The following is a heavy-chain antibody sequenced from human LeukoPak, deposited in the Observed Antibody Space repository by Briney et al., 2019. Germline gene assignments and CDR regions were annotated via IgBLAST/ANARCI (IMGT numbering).Heavy chain of an antibody. J-gene: IGHJ6*02. V-gene: IGHV1-8*03. CDR2: MNPNSGNT. CDR1: GYAFTSYD. CDR3: ARDREGGSSSWYHYYYGMDV. D-gene: IGHD6-13*01. Sequence: ASVKVSCKASGYAFTSYDINWVRQATGQGLEWMGWMNPNSGNTGYAQKFQGRVTITRNTSISTAYMELSSLRSDDTAVYYCARDREGGSSSWYHYYYGMDVWGQGATVTVSS.